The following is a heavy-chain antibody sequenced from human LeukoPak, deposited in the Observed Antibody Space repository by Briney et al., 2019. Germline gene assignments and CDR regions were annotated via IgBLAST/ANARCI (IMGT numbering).Heavy chain of an antibody. V-gene: IGHV3-33*08. Sequence: GGSLRLSCAASGFTFSSYGMHWVRQAPGKGLEWVAVIWSDGSSKHYADSVKGRFTISRDNSKNTLYLQMNSLRAEDTALYYCARGQPPSYYDMDVWGQGTTVTVSS. CDR1: GFTFSSYG. CDR2: IWSDGSSK. D-gene: IGHD6-13*01. J-gene: IGHJ6*02. CDR3: ARGQPPSYYDMDV.